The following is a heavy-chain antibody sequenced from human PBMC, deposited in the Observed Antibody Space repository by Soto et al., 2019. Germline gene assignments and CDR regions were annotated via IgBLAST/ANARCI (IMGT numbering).Heavy chain of an antibody. D-gene: IGHD6-13*01. V-gene: IGHV1-3*01. CDR1: GYTFTSYA. J-gene: IGHJ5*02. CDR2: INAGNGNT. Sequence: QVQLVQSGAEVKKPGASVKVSCKASGYTFTSYAMHWVRQAPGQRLEWMGWINAGNGNTKYSQKFQGRVTITRDTSASTAYMELSSLRSEDTAVYYCARPSLAAAGWVDPWGQGTLVTVSS. CDR3: ARPSLAAAGWVDP.